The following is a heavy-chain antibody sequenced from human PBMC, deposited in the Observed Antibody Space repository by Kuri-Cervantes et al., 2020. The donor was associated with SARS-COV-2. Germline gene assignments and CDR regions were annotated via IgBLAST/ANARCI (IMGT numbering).Heavy chain of an antibody. CDR2: IFPRDSDT. D-gene: IGHD2-2*01. J-gene: IGHJ5*02. V-gene: IGHV5-51*01. Sequence: GESLKISCKASGYRFSGYWIGWVRQMSGKGLEWMGVIFPRDSDTRYSPSFRGHVTISVDMSTSTTYLQWSSLKASDTAMYYCASPSDPSNSFDHWGQGTLATVSS. CDR3: ASPSDPSNSFDH. CDR1: GYRFSGYW.